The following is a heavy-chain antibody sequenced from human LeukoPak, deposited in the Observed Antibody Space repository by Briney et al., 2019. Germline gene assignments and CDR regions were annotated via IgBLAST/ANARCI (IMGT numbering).Heavy chain of an antibody. CDR2: IYYSGST. J-gene: IGHJ4*02. V-gene: IGHV4-31*03. CDR3: ARVRERGYSYGHIFDY. CDR1: VGSISSGCYY. Sequence: SQTLSLTCTVSVGSISSGCYYWSWIRQHPGKGLKWIGYIYYSGSTYYNPSLKSRVTISVDTSKNQFSLKLSSVTAADTAVYYCARVRERGYSYGHIFDYWGQGTLVTVSS. D-gene: IGHD5-18*01.